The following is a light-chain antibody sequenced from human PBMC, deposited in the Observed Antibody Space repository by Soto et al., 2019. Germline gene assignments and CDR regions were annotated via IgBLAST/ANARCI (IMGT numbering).Light chain of an antibody. J-gene: IGLJ3*02. CDR1: SSDVGDYNY. CDR2: EVS. V-gene: IGLV2-14*01. Sequence: QSVLTQPASVSGSPGQSITISCTGTSSDVGDYNYVSWYQQHPGKAPKLIIYEVSNRPSGVSNRFSGSKSGTTASLTISGLQAEDEADYYCSSYTTSTTRVFGGGTKLTVL. CDR3: SSYTTSTTRV.